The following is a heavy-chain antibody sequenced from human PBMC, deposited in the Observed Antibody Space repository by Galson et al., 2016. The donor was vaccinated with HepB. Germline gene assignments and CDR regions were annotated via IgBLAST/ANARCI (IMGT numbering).Heavy chain of an antibody. J-gene: IGHJ6*02. CDR3: ARGSSSWRYYYYYGMDV. Sequence: SLRLSCAASGFTFSTHGIHWVRQVPGKGLEWVAVISYDGSNKYNADSVKGRFTISRDNSKNTLYLQMNSLRAEDTAVYYCARGSSSWRYYYYYGMDVWGQGTTVTVSS. D-gene: IGHD6-13*01. V-gene: IGHV3-30*03. CDR1: GFTFSTHG. CDR2: ISYDGSNK.